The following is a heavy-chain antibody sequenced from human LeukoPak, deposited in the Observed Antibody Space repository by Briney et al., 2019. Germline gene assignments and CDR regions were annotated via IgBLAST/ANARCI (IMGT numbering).Heavy chain of an antibody. CDR2: INTNTGNP. CDR1: GYTFSIYS. D-gene: IGHD1-26*01. Sequence: GASVKVSCKASGYTFSIYSMNWVRQAPGQGLEWTGYINTNTGNPTYAQGFTGRFVFSLDTSVSTAYLQISSLKAEDTAVYYCARDRRSGSYDHWGQGTLVTVSS. CDR3: ARDRRSGSYDH. V-gene: IGHV7-4-1*02. J-gene: IGHJ4*02.